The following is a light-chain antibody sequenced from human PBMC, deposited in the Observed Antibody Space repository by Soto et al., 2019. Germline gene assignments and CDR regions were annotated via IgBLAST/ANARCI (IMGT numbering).Light chain of an antibody. V-gene: IGKV3-20*01. CDR3: QKEGSSRT. Sequence: EIVLTQSPGTLSLSPGERATLSCRASQSVSSTYFAWYQKKPGQAPRLLIYGASSTATGIPDRFSGSGAGINFTVTSIRLEAEDFEVYHSQKEGSSRTFGQGTKVEVK. J-gene: IGKJ1*01. CDR1: QSVSSTY. CDR2: GAS.